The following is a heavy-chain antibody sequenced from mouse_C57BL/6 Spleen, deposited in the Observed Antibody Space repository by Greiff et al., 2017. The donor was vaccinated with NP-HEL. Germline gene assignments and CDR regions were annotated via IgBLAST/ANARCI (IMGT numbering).Heavy chain of an antibody. V-gene: IGHV5-4*01. Sequence: VQLKESGGGLVKPGGSLKLSCAASGFTFSSYAMSWVRQTPEKRLEWVATISDGGSYTYYPDNVKGRFTISRDNAKNNLYLQMSHLKSEDTAMYYCARDGYYVGYWGQGTTLTVSS. CDR3: ARDGYYVGY. CDR2: ISDGGSYT. D-gene: IGHD2-2*01. J-gene: IGHJ2*01. CDR1: GFTFSSYA.